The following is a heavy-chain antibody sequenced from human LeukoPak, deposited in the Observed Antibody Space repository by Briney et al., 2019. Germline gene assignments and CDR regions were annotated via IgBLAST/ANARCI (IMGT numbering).Heavy chain of an antibody. J-gene: IGHJ6*02. V-gene: IGHV3-11*01. Sequence: PGGSLRLSCAASGFTLSDYYMTWIRQAPGKWLEWVSYISSSVSTIYYADSVKGRFTISRDNAKNSLYLQMNSLRAEDTAVYYCAREKEGSGRYYYYYYGMDVWGQGTTVTVSS. CDR2: ISSSVSTI. CDR3: AREKEGSGRYYYYYYGMDV. CDR1: GFTLSDYY. D-gene: IGHD3-3*01.